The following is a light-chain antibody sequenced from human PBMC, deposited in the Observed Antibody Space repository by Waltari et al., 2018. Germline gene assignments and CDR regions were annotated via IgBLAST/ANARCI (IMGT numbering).Light chain of an antibody. V-gene: IGLV3-21*02. J-gene: IGLJ3*02. Sequence: SFVMTQSPSVSVAPGQTATITGGGDSIRYKRVHWYRQKPGQAPVVVVFDDSDRPSGIPERFSGSHDGDTATLAITRVEAGDEADYYCQVWDATTDHWVFGGGTTLTAL. CDR2: DDS. CDR3: QVWDATTDHWV. CDR1: SIRYKR.